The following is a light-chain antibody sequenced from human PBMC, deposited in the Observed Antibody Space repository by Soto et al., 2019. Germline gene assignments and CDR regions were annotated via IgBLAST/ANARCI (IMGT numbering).Light chain of an antibody. CDR2: DAS. Sequence: DIQMTQSPSSLSASAGDRVTITCQASQDISNYLNWYQQKPGKAPKLLIYDASNLETGVPSRFSGSGSGTDFTFTISSLQPEDIATYYCQQYDNLVTFGPGTKVHVK. V-gene: IGKV1-33*01. CDR1: QDISNY. J-gene: IGKJ3*01. CDR3: QQYDNLVT.